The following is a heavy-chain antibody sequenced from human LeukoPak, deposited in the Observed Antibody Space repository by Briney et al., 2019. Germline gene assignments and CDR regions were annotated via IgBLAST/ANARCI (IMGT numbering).Heavy chain of an antibody. Sequence: SETLSLTCAAYGGSFSGYYWSWIRQPPGKGLEWIGEINHSGSTNYNPSLKSRVTISVDTSKNQFSLKLSSVTAADTAVYYCASLDERDYYFDYWGQGTLVTVSS. CDR3: ASLDERDYYFDY. D-gene: IGHD1-1*01. CDR2: INHSGST. V-gene: IGHV4-34*01. CDR1: GGSFSGYY. J-gene: IGHJ4*02.